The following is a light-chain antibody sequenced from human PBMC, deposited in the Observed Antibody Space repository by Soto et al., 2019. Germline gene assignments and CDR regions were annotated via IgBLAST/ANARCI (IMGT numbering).Light chain of an antibody. Sequence: TQSPATLSVSPGERVTLSCRASQDISNKLAWYQQKPGQAPRLLIYGASLRATGIPGRFTGSGSGTEFSLTISSLKFKVLATYYCQQKNRCFSITSAQGTRVEIK. CDR2: GAS. V-gene: IGKV3-15*01. CDR1: QDISNK. J-gene: IGKJ5*01. CDR3: QQKNRCFSIT.